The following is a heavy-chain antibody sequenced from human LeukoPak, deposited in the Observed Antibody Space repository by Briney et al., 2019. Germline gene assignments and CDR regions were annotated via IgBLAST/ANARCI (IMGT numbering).Heavy chain of an antibody. J-gene: IGHJ5*02. CDR2: IYPNDSDT. CDR3: ARQYYYDSSARKYSFDP. CDR1: GYSFTSYW. V-gene: IGHV5-51*01. Sequence: GESLKISCKGSGYSFTSYWIGWVRQMPGKGLEWMGIIYPNDSDTRYSPSFQGQVTISADKSISTAYLQWSSLKASDTAMYYCARQYYYDSSARKYSFDPWGQGTLVTVSS. D-gene: IGHD3-22*01.